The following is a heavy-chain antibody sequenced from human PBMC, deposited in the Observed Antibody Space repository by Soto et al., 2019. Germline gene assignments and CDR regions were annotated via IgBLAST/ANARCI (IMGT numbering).Heavy chain of an antibody. CDR1: GFTFSSYG. V-gene: IGHV3-30*18. CDR2: ISYDGSNK. CDR3: AKVGWDYYYGMDV. D-gene: IGHD3-16*01. Sequence: GGSLRLSCAASGFTFSSYGMHWVRQAPGKGLEWVAVISYDGSNKSYADSVKGRFTISRDNSKNTLYLQMNSLRAEDTAVYYCAKVGWDYYYGMDVWGQGTTVTVSS. J-gene: IGHJ6*02.